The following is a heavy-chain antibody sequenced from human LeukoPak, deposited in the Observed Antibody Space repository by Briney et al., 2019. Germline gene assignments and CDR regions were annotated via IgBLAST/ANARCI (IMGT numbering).Heavy chain of an antibody. CDR1: GDSITSGALY. CDR2: VYYSGGT. CDR3: ARRDYAAWFDP. D-gene: IGHD4/OR15-4a*01. J-gene: IGHJ5*02. Sequence: PSETLSLTCNVSGDSITSGALYWAWIRQSPGKGLEWIGNVYYSGGTQYNPSLRGRVSISMDKTKNQFSLNLNSVSVTDTAIYYCARRDYAAWFDPWGQGTLVTVSS. V-gene: IGHV4-39*01.